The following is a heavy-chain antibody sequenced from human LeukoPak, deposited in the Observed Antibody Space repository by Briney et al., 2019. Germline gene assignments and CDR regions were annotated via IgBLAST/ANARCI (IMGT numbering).Heavy chain of an antibody. CDR3: ARDRSVVGSTSPIRY. CDR2: IYYSGST. J-gene: IGHJ4*02. D-gene: IGHD2-2*01. Sequence: SETLSLTCAVYGGSFSGYYWSWIRQPPGKGLEWIGFIYYSGSTYYNPSLKSRVTISVDTSKNQFSLKLSSVTAADTAVYYCARDRSVVGSTSPIRYWGQGTLVTVSS. CDR1: GGSFSGYY. V-gene: IGHV4-30-4*08.